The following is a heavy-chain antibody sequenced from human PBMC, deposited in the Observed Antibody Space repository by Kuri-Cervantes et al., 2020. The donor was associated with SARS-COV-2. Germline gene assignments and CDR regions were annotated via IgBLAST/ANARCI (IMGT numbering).Heavy chain of an antibody. CDR3: GTLFKYESSAYRPIEN. CDR2: ISATGGDT. V-gene: IGHV3-23*01. Sequence: GESLKISCAASGFTFSDYAMTWVRQALGKGLECVSSISATGGDTFYADSVKGRFTVSRDNAKNMLYLQMNSLRVEDTAVYYCGTLFKYESSAYRPIENWGQGILVTVSS. J-gene: IGHJ4*02. D-gene: IGHD3-22*01. CDR1: GFTFSDYA.